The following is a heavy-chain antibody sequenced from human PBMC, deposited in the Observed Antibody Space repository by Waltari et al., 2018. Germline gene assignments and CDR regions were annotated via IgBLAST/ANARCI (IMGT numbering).Heavy chain of an antibody. Sequence: QVQLVQSGAEVKKPGASVKVSCKASGYTFTSYAIHWVRQAPGQRLEWMGWINAGNGNTKYSQKFQGRVTITRDTSASTAYMELSSLRSEDTAVYYCAREEEYYYGSGSYYYGMDVWGQGTTVTVSS. CDR3: AREEEYYYGSGSYYYGMDV. V-gene: IGHV1-3*01. J-gene: IGHJ6*02. CDR1: GYTFTSYA. CDR2: INAGNGNT. D-gene: IGHD3-10*01.